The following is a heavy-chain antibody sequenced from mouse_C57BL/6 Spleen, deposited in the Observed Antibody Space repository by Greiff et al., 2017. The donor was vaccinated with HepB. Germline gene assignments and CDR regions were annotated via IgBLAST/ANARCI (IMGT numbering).Heavy chain of an antibody. V-gene: IGHV1-52*01. CDR2: IDPSDSET. J-gene: IGHJ4*01. Sequence: VQLQQSGAELVRPGSSVKLSCKASGYTFTSYWMHWVKQRPIQGLEWIGNIDPSDSETHYNQKFKDKATLTVDKSSSTAYMQLSSLTSEDSAVYYCARFSSGYVLGDYWGQGTSVTVSS. D-gene: IGHD3-2*02. CDR3: ARFSSGYVLGDY. CDR1: GYTFTSYW.